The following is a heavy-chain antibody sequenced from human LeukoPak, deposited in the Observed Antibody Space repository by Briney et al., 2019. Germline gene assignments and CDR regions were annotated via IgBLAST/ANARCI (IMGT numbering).Heavy chain of an antibody. CDR3: AKVRLWFGELLPWGDDAFDI. V-gene: IGHV3-48*03. D-gene: IGHD3-10*01. Sequence: GGSLRLSCAASGFTFSSYEMNWVRQAPGKGLEWVSYISSSGSTIYYADSVKGRFTISRDNAKNSLFLQMNSLRAEDTAVYYCAKVRLWFGELLPWGDDAFDIWGQGTMVTVSS. CDR2: ISSSGSTI. CDR1: GFTFSSYE. J-gene: IGHJ3*02.